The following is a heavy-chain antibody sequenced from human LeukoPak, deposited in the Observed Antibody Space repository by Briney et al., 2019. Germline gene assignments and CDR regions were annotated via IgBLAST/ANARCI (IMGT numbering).Heavy chain of an antibody. CDR3: ARGGYYDQATDV. V-gene: IGHV4-39*07. D-gene: IGHD3-22*01. CDR2: IYYSGST. J-gene: IGHJ6*02. CDR1: GGSISSSYYY. Sequence: SETLSLTCTVSGGSISSSYYYWGWIRQPPGKGLEWIGSIYYSGSTYYNPSLKSRVTISVDTSKNQFSLKLSSVTAADTAVYYRARGGYYDQATDVWGQGTTVTVSS.